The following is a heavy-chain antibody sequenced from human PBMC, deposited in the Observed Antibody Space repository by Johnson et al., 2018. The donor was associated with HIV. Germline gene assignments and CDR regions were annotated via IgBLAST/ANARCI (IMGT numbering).Heavy chain of an antibody. CDR3: AREEGVGDDYGCKSAFDI. V-gene: IGHV3-30-3*01. J-gene: IGHJ3*02. CDR1: GFTFSSYA. Sequence: QVQLVESGGGVVQPGRSLRLSCAASGFTFSSYAMHWVRQAPGKVLEWVAVISYDGSNKYYADSVKGRFTISRDNSKNTLYLQMNSLRAEDTAVYYCAREEGVGDDYGCKSAFDIWGQGTMVTVSS. D-gene: IGHD4-23*01. CDR2: ISYDGSNK.